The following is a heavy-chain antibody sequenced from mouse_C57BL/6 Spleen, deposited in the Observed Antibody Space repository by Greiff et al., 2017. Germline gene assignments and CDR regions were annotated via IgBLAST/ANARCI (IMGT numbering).Heavy chain of an antibody. Sequence: EVQVVESGGGLVQPGASLKLSCESTEYDFPSHDMSWVRKTPEKRLELVAAINSDGGSTYYPDTMERRFIISRDNTKKTLYLQVSSLRSEDTALYYCARRHDGYLAYWGPGTLVTVSA. J-gene: IGHJ3*01. V-gene: IGHV5-2*01. D-gene: IGHD2-3*01. CDR3: ARRHDGYLAY. CDR1: EYDFPSHD. CDR2: INSDGGST.